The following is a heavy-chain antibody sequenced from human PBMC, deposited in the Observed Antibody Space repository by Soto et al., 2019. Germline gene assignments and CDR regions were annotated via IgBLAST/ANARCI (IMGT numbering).Heavy chain of an antibody. V-gene: IGHV3-33*08. J-gene: IGHJ4*02. D-gene: IGHD3-10*01. CDR3: ARGRDHYGSGSRGFFDY. Sequence: QVQLVEAGGGVVQPGRSLRISCAASGFNFSSYGMHWVRQAPGKGLEWVTVIWNDGSNKYYADSVKGRFTVSRDNSKNTLYLQMDSLRAEDTGLYYCARGRDHYGSGSRGFFDYWGQGTRVSVSS. CDR1: GFNFSSYG. CDR2: IWNDGSNK.